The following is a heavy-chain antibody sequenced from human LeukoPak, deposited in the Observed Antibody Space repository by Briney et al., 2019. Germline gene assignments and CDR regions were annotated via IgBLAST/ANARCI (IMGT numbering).Heavy chain of an antibody. D-gene: IGHD3-16*01. CDR1: GFTFSSYS. Sequence: GGSLRLSCAASGFTFSSYSMNWVRQAPGKGLEWVSAISGSAASTYYADSVKGRFTISRDNSKNTLYLQMNSLRAEDTAVYYCAKAPGGIVGYWGQGTLVTVSS. CDR2: ISGSAAST. CDR3: AKAPGGIVGY. J-gene: IGHJ4*02. V-gene: IGHV3-23*01.